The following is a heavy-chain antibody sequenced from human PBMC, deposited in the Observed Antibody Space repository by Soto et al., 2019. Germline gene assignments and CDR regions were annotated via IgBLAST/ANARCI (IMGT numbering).Heavy chain of an antibody. J-gene: IGHJ6*01. V-gene: IGHV3-33*01. CDR2: IWYDGSNK. D-gene: IGHD6-13*01. CDR3: ARGDSSSWYYYYYYYGMDV. Sequence: QVQLVESGGGVVQPGRSLSLSCAASGFTFSSYGMHWVRQAPGKGLEWVAVIWYDGSNKYYSDSMKSRFTISRDNSKNTLYLQMNSLRAEDTAVYYWARGDSSSWYYYYYYYGMDVW. CDR1: GFTFSSYG.